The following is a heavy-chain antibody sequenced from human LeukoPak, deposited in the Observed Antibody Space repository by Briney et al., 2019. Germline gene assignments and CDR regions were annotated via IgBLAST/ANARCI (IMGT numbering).Heavy chain of an antibody. CDR1: GFIFSNYA. CDR2: ISSDGFST. Sequence: QAGGSLRLSCAASGFIFSNYAMHWVRQAPGKGLEYASAISSDGFSTYYADSVKGRFTISRDNSKNTLYLQMYSLRVEDTAVYYCAKGGRITMLRGVQRDHYFDYWGQGTLVTVSS. J-gene: IGHJ4*02. D-gene: IGHD3-10*01. CDR3: AKGGRITMLRGVQRDHYFDY. V-gene: IGHV3-64*02.